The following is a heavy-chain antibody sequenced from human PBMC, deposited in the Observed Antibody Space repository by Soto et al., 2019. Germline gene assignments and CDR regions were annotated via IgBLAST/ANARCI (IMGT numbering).Heavy chain of an antibody. CDR2: ISYDGSNK. V-gene: IGHV3-30-3*01. CDR3: ARDAGSGSYYGYDAFDN. Sequence: PGGSLRLSCAASGFTFSSYAMHWVRQAPGKGLEWVAVISYDGSNKYYADSVKGRFTISRDNSKNTLYLQMNSLRAEDTAGYYCARDAGSGSYYGYDAFDNWGQVPMVTVSS. J-gene: IGHJ3*02. CDR1: GFTFSSYA. D-gene: IGHD1-26*01.